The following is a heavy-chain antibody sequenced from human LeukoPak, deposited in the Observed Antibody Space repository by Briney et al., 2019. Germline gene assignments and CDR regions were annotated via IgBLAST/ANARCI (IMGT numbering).Heavy chain of an antibody. V-gene: IGHV3-23*01. CDR3: AKSSGGVHYFYHMDV. CDR2: ISGGDCCT. Sequence: GGSLRLSCAASGVTFRSYAVNWVRQARGGGVEGVSAISGGDCCTSYPHSLSRRFTISRHNSKNTLYLQMTSLRADDTAVYYCAKSSGGVHYFYHMDVWGKGTTVTVSS. D-gene: IGHD6-25*01. CDR1: GVTFRSYA. J-gene: IGHJ6*03.